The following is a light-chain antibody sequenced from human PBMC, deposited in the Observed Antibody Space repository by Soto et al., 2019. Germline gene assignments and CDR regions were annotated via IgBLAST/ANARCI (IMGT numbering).Light chain of an antibody. CDR3: QQYDILPIT. CDR2: DAS. J-gene: IGKJ4*01. Sequence: DIQVTQSPSSLSASVGDRVTITCQATQDINIYLNWYQQKPGKAPNLLIYDASNLEIGVPSRFSGSGSGTHFTFTISSLQTEDIGTYYCQQYDILPITFGRGTKVDIK. CDR1: QDINIY. V-gene: IGKV1-33*01.